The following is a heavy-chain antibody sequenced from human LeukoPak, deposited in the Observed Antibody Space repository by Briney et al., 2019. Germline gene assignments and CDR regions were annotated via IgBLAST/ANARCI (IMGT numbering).Heavy chain of an antibody. Sequence: ASVKVSCKPSGYTFTGYYMHWVRQAPGQGLEWMGWINPNSGGTNYAQKFQGRVTMTRDTSISTAYMELSRLRSDDTAVYYCARSLWFGELCWFDPWGQGTLVTVSS. J-gene: IGHJ5*02. CDR1: GYTFTGYY. V-gene: IGHV1-2*02. D-gene: IGHD3-10*01. CDR3: ARSLWFGELCWFDP. CDR2: INPNSGGT.